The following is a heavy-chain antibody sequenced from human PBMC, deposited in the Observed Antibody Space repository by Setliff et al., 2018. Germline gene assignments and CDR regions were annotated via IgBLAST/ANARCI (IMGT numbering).Heavy chain of an antibody. V-gene: IGHV4-59*01. CDR2: IFYSGNT. CDR3: ARIRGPTGNCQEAFDI. Sequence: LSLTCTVSGGSMTSYYWTWIRQPPGEGLEWIGYIFYSGNTEYNPSLKSRVTISVDTSKSQFSLKLTSVTAADTAVYYCARIRGPTGNCQEAFDIWSEGTMVTVS. J-gene: IGHJ3*02. D-gene: IGHD1-1*01. CDR1: GGSMTSYY.